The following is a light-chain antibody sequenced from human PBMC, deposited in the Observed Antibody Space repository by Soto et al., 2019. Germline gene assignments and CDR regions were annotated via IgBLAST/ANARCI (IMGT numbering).Light chain of an antibody. CDR1: QSISSW. CDR3: QQSWT. Sequence: DIQMTQSPSTLSASVGDRVTITCRASQSISSWLAWYQQKPGKAPKLLIYKASSLESGVPSRFSGSGSGTDFTLTISSLQPEDFATYYCQQSWTFGQGTKVDIK. CDR2: KAS. J-gene: IGKJ1*01. V-gene: IGKV1-5*03.